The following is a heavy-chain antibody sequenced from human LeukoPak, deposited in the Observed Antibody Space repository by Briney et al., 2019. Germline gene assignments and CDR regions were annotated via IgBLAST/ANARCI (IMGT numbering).Heavy chain of an antibody. V-gene: IGHV4-34*01. D-gene: IGHD3-10*01. Sequence: SETLSLTCAVYGGSFSGNYWNWIRQPPGKGLEWIGEINHSGSTNYNPSLTSRVTQSVDTSKNQFSLKLSSVTAADTAVYYCTRAPGAGDRFDSWGQGTLVTVSS. CDR2: INHSGST. J-gene: IGHJ4*02. CDR3: TRAPGAGDRFDS. CDR1: GGSFSGNY.